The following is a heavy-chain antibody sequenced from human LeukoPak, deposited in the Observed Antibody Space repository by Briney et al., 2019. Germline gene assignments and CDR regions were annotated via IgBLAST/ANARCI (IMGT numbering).Heavy chain of an antibody. D-gene: IGHD6-13*01. V-gene: IGHV4-4*07. CDR1: GGSISSYY. CDR3: ARDRAAAGYGFDY. CDR2: IYTSGST. Sequence: PSETLSLTCTVSGGSISSYYWSWLRQPAGKGLEWIGRIYTSGSTTYNPSLKSRVPMSVDTSKNQFSLKLSSVTAADTAVYYCARDRAAAGYGFDYWGQGTLVTVSS. J-gene: IGHJ4*02.